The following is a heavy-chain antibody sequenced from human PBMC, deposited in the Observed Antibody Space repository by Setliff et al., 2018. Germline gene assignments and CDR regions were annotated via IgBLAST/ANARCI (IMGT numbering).Heavy chain of an antibody. D-gene: IGHD3-16*01. Sequence: SETLSLTCTVSGLSLSSTTYYWAWVRQPPGKGLEWIGSVSYFGSGYYNPSLRGRVATSLDTSRNQFSLKLTSVTAADSAVYYCRLWSHDYHNDYWGQGTLVTVSS. V-gene: IGHV4-39*07. J-gene: IGHJ4*02. CDR3: RLWSHDYHNDY. CDR2: VSYFGSG. CDR1: GLSLSSTTYY.